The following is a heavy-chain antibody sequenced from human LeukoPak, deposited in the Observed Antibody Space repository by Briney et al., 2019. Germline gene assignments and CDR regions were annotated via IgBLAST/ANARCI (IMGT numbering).Heavy chain of an antibody. Sequence: GGSLRLSCAASGFTFSSYGMQWVRQAPGKGLEWVAFIRYDGSNKYYADSVKGRFSISRDNSKNTLYLQMNSLRAEDTAVYYCAKDSSGIAAAGTSEQDYWGQGTLVTVSS. V-gene: IGHV3-30*02. J-gene: IGHJ4*02. D-gene: IGHD6-13*01. CDR2: IRYDGSNK. CDR3: AKDSSGIAAAGTSEQDY. CDR1: GFTFSSYG.